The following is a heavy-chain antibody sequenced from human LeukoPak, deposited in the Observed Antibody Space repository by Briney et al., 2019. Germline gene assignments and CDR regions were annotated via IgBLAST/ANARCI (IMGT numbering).Heavy chain of an antibody. D-gene: IGHD3-3*01. V-gene: IGHV3-21*01. Sequence: PGGSLRLSCAASGFTFSSYSMNWVRQAPGKGLEWVSSISSSSSYIYYADSVKGRFTISKDNAKNSLYLQMNSLRAEDTAVYYCARGLRGDFWSGYLREIDYWGQGTLVTVSS. J-gene: IGHJ4*02. CDR2: ISSSSSYI. CDR1: GFTFSSYS. CDR3: ARGLRGDFWSGYLREIDY.